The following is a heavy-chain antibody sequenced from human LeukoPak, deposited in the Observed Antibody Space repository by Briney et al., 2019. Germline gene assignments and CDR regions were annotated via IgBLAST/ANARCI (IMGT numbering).Heavy chain of an antibody. D-gene: IGHD4-11*01. CDR3: ARLARYSNYFVPNYHYFDY. J-gene: IGHJ4*02. Sequence: PSETLSLTCAVYGGSFSGYYWSWIRQPPGKGLEWIGEINHSGSTNYNPSLKSRVTISVDTSKNQFSLKLSSVTAADTAVYYCARLARYSNYFVPNYHYFDYWGQGTLVTVSS. CDR1: GGSFSGYY. V-gene: IGHV4-34*01. CDR2: INHSGST.